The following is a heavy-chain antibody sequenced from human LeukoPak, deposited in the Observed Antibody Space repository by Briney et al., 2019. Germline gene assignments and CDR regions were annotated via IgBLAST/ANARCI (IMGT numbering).Heavy chain of an antibody. J-gene: IGHJ4*02. V-gene: IGHV3-74*03. CDR2: INSDGSST. CDR3: ARQYSYDSSGYYPWDY. Sequence: GGSLRLSCAASGFTFSSYWMHWVRQAPGKGLVWVSRINSDGSSTTYADSVKGRFPISRDNAKNTLYLQMNSLRAEDTAMYYCARQYSYDSSGYYPWDYWGQGTLVTVSS. D-gene: IGHD3-22*01. CDR1: GFTFSSYW.